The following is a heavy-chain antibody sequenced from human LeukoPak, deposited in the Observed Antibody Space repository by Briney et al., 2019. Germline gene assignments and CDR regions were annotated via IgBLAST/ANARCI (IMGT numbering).Heavy chain of an antibody. V-gene: IGHV4-4*07. D-gene: IGHD3-9*01. CDR2: IYTSGST. J-gene: IGHJ5*02. CDR3: ARDKGSSYYDILTGSRGTNWFDP. Sequence: SETLSLTCTVSGGSISSYYWSWIRQPAGKGLEWIGRIYTSGSTNYNPSLKSRVTMSVDTSKNQFSLKLSSVTAADTAVYYCARDKGSSYYDILTGSRGTNWFDPWGQGTLVTVSS. CDR1: GGSISSYY.